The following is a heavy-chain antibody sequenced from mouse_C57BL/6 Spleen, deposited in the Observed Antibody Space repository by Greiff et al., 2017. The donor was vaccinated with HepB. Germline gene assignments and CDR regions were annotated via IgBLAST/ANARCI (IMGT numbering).Heavy chain of an antibody. CDR1: GYTFPSSG. CDR2: ISPRRGNT. D-gene: IGHD1-1*01. CDR3: ARGYYGSSYLPDYYAMDY. J-gene: IGHJ4*01. Sequence: VQLQQSGAELARPGASVQLSCQASGYTFPSSGLRWVQQRPGHGLAWIGEISPRRGNTYYNAQFKGKATLTADKSSRTAYMELRSLTSEDSAVYVCARGYYGSSYLPDYYAMDYWGQGTSVTVSS. V-gene: IGHV1-81*01.